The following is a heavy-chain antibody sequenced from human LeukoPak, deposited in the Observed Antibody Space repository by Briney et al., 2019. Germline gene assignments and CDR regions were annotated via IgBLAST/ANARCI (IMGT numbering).Heavy chain of an antibody. Sequence: SETLPLTCTVSGGSISNYHWSWIRQPAGKGLEWIGQIHTSGSTNYNPPLKSRVTMSIDTPENQLSLTIRSVTAADTAVYYCARRDISSGWSFNYWGRGTLVTVSS. J-gene: IGHJ4*02. CDR1: GGSISNYH. CDR2: IHTSGST. CDR3: ARRDISSGWSFNY. D-gene: IGHD6-19*01. V-gene: IGHV4-4*07.